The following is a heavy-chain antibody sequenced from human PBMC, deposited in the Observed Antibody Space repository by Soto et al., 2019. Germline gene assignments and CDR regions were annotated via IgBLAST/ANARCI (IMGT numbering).Heavy chain of an antibody. CDR2: ISASNGNT. CDR3: ARDHEGDEYCSGGSCYSDY. D-gene: IGHD2-15*01. V-gene: IGHV1-18*01. Sequence: ASVKVSCKASGYTFTSYGISWVRQAPGQGLEWMGWISASNGNTNYAQKLQGRVTMTTDTSTSTAYMELRSLRSDDTAVYYCARDHEGDEYCSGGSCYSDYWGQGTLVTVSS. CDR1: GYTFTSYG. J-gene: IGHJ4*02.